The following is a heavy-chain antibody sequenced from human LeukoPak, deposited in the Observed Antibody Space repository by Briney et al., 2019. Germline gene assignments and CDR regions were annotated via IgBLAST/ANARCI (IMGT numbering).Heavy chain of an antibody. CDR1: GFTFSSCG. CDR3: ATETIGRHYDY. V-gene: IGHV3-21*01. CDR2: IGPTGTDR. J-gene: IGHJ4*02. Sequence: KPGGSLRLPCAASGFTFSSCGFNWVRQAPGKGLEWVSSIGPTGTDRYYADSVRGRFTISRDNAKNSMYLQMDSLRDEDTAVYYCATETIGRHYDYWGQGTLLTVSS. D-gene: IGHD1-14*01.